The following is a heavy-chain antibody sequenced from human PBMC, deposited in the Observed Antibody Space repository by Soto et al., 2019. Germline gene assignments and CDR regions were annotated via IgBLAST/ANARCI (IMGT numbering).Heavy chain of an antibody. CDR2: INHSGST. J-gene: IGHJ3*02. V-gene: IGHV4-34*01. CDR3: ARSSWYAFDI. Sequence: SETLSLTCAVYGGSFSGYYWSWIRQPPGKGLEWIGEINHSGSTNYNPSLKSRVTISVDTSKNQFSLKLSSVTAADTAVYYCARSSWYAFDIWGQGTMVTV. D-gene: IGHD6-13*01. CDR1: GGSFSGYY.